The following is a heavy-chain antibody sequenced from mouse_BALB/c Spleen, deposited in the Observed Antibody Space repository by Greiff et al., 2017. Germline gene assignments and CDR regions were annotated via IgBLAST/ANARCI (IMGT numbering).Heavy chain of an antibody. V-gene: IGHV14-3*02. J-gene: IGHJ3*01. Sequence: VQLQQSGAELVKPGASVKLSCTASGFNIKDSYMHWVKQRPEQGLEWIGRIDPANGNTKYDPKFQGKATITADTSSNTAYLQLSSLTSEDTAVYYCARSYGSAYWGQGTLVTVSA. CDR3: ARSYGSAY. CDR1: GFNIKDSY. D-gene: IGHD1-1*01. CDR2: IDPANGNT.